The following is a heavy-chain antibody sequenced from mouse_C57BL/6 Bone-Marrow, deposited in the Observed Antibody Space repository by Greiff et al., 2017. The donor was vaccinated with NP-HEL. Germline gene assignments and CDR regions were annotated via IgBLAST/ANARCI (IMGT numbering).Heavy chain of an antibody. CDR3: ASGNYGSSFWYFDV. V-gene: IGHV1-59*01. J-gene: IGHJ1*03. D-gene: IGHD1-1*01. CDR2: IDPSDSYT. CDR1: GYTFTSYW. Sequence: QVQLQQPGAELVRPGTSVKLSCKASGYTFTSYWMHWVKQRPGQGLEWIGVIDPSDSYTNYNQKFKGKATLTVDTSSSTAYMQLSSLTSEDSAVYYCASGNYGSSFWYFDVWGTGTTVTVSS.